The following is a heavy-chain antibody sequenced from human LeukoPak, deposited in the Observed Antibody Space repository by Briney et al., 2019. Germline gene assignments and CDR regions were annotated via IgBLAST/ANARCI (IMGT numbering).Heavy chain of an antibody. CDR2: ISGSGGST. V-gene: IGHV3-23*01. J-gene: IGHJ4*02. CDR1: GFTFSSYA. D-gene: IGHD2-15*01. Sequence: GGSLRLSCAASGFTFSSYAMSWVRQAPGKGLEWGSAISGSGGSTYYADSVKGRFTISRDNSKNTLYLQMNSLRAEDTAVYYCAKDIYCSGGSCHHYWGQGTLVTVSS. CDR3: AKDIYCSGGSCHHY.